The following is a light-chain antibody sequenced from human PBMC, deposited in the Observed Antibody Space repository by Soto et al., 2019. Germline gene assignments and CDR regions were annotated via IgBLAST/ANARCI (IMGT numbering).Light chain of an antibody. J-gene: IGKJ2*01. CDR3: QQYNNWPGYT. CDR1: QSVSSS. V-gene: IGKV3-15*01. CDR2: GAS. Sequence: EIVMTQSPATLSVSPGERATLTCRASQSVSSSLAWYQQKPGQAPRLLIYGASTRATGIPARFSGSRSGTEFTLTISSLQSEDFAVYNCQQYNNWPGYTFGQGTKLEIK.